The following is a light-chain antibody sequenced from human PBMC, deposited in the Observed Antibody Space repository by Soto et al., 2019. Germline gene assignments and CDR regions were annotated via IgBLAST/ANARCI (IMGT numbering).Light chain of an antibody. V-gene: IGKV3-15*01. Sequence: EIVMTQSPAILSVSPGERATLSCRASHSVSSNLAWYQQKPGQSPRLLIYGASTRATGIPARFSGSGSGTEFTLTISSLQSEDFAVYYCQQYNNWPPWTFGQGTKVDTK. CDR1: HSVSSN. CDR2: GAS. J-gene: IGKJ1*01. CDR3: QQYNNWPPWT.